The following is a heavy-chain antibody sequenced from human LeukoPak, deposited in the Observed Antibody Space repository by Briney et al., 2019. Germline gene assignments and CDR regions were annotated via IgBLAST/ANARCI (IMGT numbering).Heavy chain of an antibody. CDR1: GFSFSNYG. J-gene: IGHJ3*02. CDR3: ARDRDPYYDFWSGYYFHAFDI. CDR2: IIGSGGTT. Sequence: GGTLRLSCAASGFSFSNYGMNWVRQAPGKGLEWVSGIIGSGGTTYYADSVKGRFTISRDNSKNTLYLQMNSLRAEDTAVYYCARDRDPYYDFWSGYYFHAFDIWGQGTMVTVSS. V-gene: IGHV3-23*01. D-gene: IGHD3-3*01.